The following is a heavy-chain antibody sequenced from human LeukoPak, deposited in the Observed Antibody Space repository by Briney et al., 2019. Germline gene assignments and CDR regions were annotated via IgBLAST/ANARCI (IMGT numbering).Heavy chain of an antibody. CDR3: ASGSVIGWYFDL. CDR1: GFTFSDYY. V-gene: IGHV3-11*01. Sequence: GGSLRLSCAASGFTFSDYYMSWIRQAPGKGLEWVSYISSSGSTIYYADSVKGRFTISRDNAKNSLYLQMNSLRAEDAAVYYCASGSVIGWYFDLWGRGTPVTVSS. D-gene: IGHD2/OR15-2a*01. CDR2: ISSSGSTI. J-gene: IGHJ2*01.